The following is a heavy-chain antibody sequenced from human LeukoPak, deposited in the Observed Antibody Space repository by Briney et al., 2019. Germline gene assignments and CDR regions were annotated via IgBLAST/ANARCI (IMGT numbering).Heavy chain of an antibody. Sequence: PGGSLRLPCAASGFTFSSYAMSWVRRAPGKGLEGVSAISGSGGSTHYADSVKGRFTISRDNSKNTLYLQMNSLRAEDTAVYYCAKDLSLLWFGEIESGAFDIWGQGTMVTVSS. CDR3: AKDLSLLWFGEIESGAFDI. D-gene: IGHD3-10*01. J-gene: IGHJ3*02. CDR1: GFTFSSYA. V-gene: IGHV3-23*01. CDR2: ISGSGGST.